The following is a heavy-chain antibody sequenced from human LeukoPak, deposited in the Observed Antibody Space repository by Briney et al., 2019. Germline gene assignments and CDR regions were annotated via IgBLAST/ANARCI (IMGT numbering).Heavy chain of an antibody. CDR3: ARGVYSSNWYFPL. D-gene: IGHD6-13*01. J-gene: IGHJ4*02. CDR2: INHSGCT. Sequence: SESLSLTCAVYGGSFSGYSWNWIRQPPGKGLEWIGEINHSGCTNYNPSLENRVTISLDTSKNQFSLKVTSVTAADTAVYYCARGVYSSNWYFPLWGQETLVTVSS. CDR1: GGSFSGYS. V-gene: IGHV4-34*01.